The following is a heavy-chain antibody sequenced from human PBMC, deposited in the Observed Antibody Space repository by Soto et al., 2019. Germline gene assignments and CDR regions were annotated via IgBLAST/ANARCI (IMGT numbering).Heavy chain of an antibody. CDR1: GFTFSSYW. V-gene: IGHV3-7*01. Sequence: PGGSLRLSCAASGFTFSSYWMSWVRQAPGKGLEWVANIKQDGSEKYYVDSVKGRFTISRDNAKNSLYLQMNSLRAEDTAVYYCAREGRLRYFDWPDYWGQGTLVTVSS. CDR2: IKQDGSEK. D-gene: IGHD3-9*01. CDR3: AREGRLRYFDWPDY. J-gene: IGHJ4*02.